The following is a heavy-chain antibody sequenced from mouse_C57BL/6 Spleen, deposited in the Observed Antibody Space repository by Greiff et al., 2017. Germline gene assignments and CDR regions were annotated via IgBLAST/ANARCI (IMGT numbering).Heavy chain of an antibody. D-gene: IGHD1-1*01. CDR3: ARGYYGSRRYYDV. CDR2: INPNNGGT. V-gene: IGHV1-18*01. CDR1: GYTFTDYN. Sequence: EVKLQESGPELVKPGASVKIPCKASGYTFTDYNMDWVKQSHGKSLEWIGDINPNNGGTNYNQKFKGKATLTVDKSSSTAYMELRSLTSEDTAVYYCARGYYGSRRYYDVGGTGTTVTVSS. J-gene: IGHJ1*03.